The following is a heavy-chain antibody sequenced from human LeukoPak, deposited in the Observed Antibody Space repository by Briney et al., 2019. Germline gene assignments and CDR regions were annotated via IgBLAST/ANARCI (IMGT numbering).Heavy chain of an antibody. CDR1: GYIFTSYA. Sequence: ASVKVSCKASGYIFTSYAMNWVRQAPGQGLEWMGWISVYNGNTNYAQKFQGRVTMTADTSTSTAYMELRSLRSDDTAVYYCARERYNYDSSGYYYPGYWGQGTLVTVSS. V-gene: IGHV1-18*01. CDR2: ISVYNGNT. CDR3: ARERYNYDSSGYYYPGY. J-gene: IGHJ4*02. D-gene: IGHD3-22*01.